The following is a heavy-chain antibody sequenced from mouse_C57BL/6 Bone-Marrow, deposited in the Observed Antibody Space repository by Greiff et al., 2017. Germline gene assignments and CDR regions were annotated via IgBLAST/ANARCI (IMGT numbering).Heavy chain of an antibody. CDR3: ARNFVGWPFAF. CDR1: GFSLTSYS. V-gene: IGHV2-9-1*01. D-gene: IGHD3-3*01. Sequence: VQLKESGPGLVAPSQSLSITCTVSGFSLTSYSISWVRQPPGKGLEWLGVICTGGGTNYNSALISRLSISTDISMSQVFLKMNSLQTDDTASYYCARNFVGWPFAFWGQGTLVTVSA. CDR2: ICTGGGT. J-gene: IGHJ3*01.